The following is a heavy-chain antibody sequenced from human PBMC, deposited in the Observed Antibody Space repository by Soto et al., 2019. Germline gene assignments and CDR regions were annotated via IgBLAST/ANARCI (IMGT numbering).Heavy chain of an antibody. CDR2: IKSKTDGGTT. J-gene: IGHJ4*02. Sequence: GGSLRLSCAASGFTFSNAWMNWVRQAPGKGLEWVGRIKSKTDGGTTDYAAPVKGRFTISRDDSKNTLYLQMNSLKTEDTAVYYCTTDPLAYCGGDCYFPPAYWGQGTLVTVSS. CDR1: GFTFSNAW. V-gene: IGHV3-15*07. D-gene: IGHD2-21*02. CDR3: TTDPLAYCGGDCYFPPAY.